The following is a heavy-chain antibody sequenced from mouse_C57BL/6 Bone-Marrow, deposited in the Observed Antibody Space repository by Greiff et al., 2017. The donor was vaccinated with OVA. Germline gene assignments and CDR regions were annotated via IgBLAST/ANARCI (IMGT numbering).Heavy chain of an antibody. CDR2: IYPSDSET. CDR3: ARGGGGTFDY. D-gene: IGHD1-1*02. CDR1: GYTFTSYW. Sequence: QVQLQQPGAELVRPGSSVKLSCKASGYTFTSYWMDWVKQRPGQGLEWIGNIYPSDSETHYNQKFKDKATLTVDKSSSTAYMQLSSLTSEDSAVYYCARGGGGTFDYWGQGTTLTVSS. V-gene: IGHV1-61*01. J-gene: IGHJ2*01.